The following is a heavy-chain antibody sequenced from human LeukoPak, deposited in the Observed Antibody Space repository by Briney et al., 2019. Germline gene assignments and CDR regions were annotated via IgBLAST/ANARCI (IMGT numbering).Heavy chain of an antibody. J-gene: IGHJ4*02. CDR2: INTSGSTNQT. V-gene: IGHV4-4*07. CDR3: AREAGATRFYDY. CDR1: GGSTSGYC. Sequence: SETLSLTCSVSGGSTSGYCWSWIRQPAGRGLEWIGRINTSGSTNQTNQNPSLKSRVTMSVDTSNNQFSLNLRSVTAADTAVYYCAREAGATRFYDYWGQGTLVTVSA. D-gene: IGHD1-26*01.